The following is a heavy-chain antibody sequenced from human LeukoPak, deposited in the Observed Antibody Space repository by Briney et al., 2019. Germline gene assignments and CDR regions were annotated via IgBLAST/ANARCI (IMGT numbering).Heavy chain of an antibody. J-gene: IGHJ4*02. Sequence: GGSLRLSCAASGFTFSSYWMSWVRQAPGKGLEWVANIKQYASEKYYVDSVKGRFTISRDNAKNSLYLQMNSLRAEDTAVYYCARDEPSPDSTDLDYWGQGTLVTVSS. CDR1: GFTFSSYW. V-gene: IGHV3-7*01. CDR3: ARDEPSPDSTDLDY. D-gene: IGHD2/OR15-2a*01. CDR2: IKQYASEK.